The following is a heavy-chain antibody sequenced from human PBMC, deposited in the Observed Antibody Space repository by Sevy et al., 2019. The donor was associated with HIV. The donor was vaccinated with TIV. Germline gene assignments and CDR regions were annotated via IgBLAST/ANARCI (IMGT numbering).Heavy chain of an antibody. J-gene: IGHJ4*02. D-gene: IGHD3-10*01. CDR3: AIVGEYYYGSARGYFDY. CDR2: MSYDGSHK. Sequence: GGSLRLSCAASGFIFSNFAMHWVRQAPGKGLEWVAVMSYDGSHKYYADSVRGRFTVSRDNSRNILSLEMNSLRAEDTATHYCAIVGEYYYGSARGYFDYWGQGSVVTVSS. CDR1: GFIFSNFA. V-gene: IGHV3-30*04.